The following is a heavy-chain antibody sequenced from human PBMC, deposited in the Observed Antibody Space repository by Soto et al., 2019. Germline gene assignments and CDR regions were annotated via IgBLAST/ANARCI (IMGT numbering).Heavy chain of an antibody. D-gene: IGHD2-8*01. Sequence: EVQLVESGGGLVKPGGSLRRSCAASGFTFSNAWMSWVRQAPGKGLEWVGRIKSKTDGGTTDYAAPVKGRFTNSRDDSKNTLYLQMNSLKTEDTAVYYCTTDTAVYYFDYWGQGTLVTVSS. CDR3: TTDTAVYYFDY. V-gene: IGHV3-15*01. CDR1: GFTFSNAW. CDR2: IKSKTDGGTT. J-gene: IGHJ4*02.